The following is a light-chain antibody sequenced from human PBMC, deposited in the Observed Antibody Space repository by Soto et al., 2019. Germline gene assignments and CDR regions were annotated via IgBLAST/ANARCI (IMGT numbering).Light chain of an antibody. V-gene: IGKV1-12*01. CDR1: QGISSW. Sequence: DIQMTQSPSSVSASVGDRVTITCRASQGISSWLAWYQQRPGEAPKVLIFAASSLQSGVPSRFNGSGSETDFTLTITSLHPEDSATYYCQQAKFFPLTFGCGTKVEIK. J-gene: IGKJ4*01. CDR2: AAS. CDR3: QQAKFFPLT.